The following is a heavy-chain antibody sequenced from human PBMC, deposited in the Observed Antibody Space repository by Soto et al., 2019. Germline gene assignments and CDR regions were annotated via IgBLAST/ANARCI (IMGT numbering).Heavy chain of an antibody. Sequence: ASVKVSCKASGYDFSSYAMHWVRQAPGQRLEWMGWINIGSGNTEYSQNFQDRITITRDTSSSTVYMELNSLKSEDTAVYYCARDGGDCGYRLIYYHYILLDVWGQGTMVIVSS. CDR2: INIGSGNT. J-gene: IGHJ6*02. D-gene: IGHD5-12*01. V-gene: IGHV1-3*04. CDR1: GYDFSSYA. CDR3: ARDGGDCGYRLIYYHYILLDV.